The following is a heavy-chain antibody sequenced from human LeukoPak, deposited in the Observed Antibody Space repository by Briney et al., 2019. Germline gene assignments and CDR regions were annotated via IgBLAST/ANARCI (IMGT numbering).Heavy chain of an antibody. D-gene: IGHD2-21*01. V-gene: IGHV3-48*03. CDR3: ARAGDKGTANWYFDL. Sequence: AESLRLTCAAAGFNFARSEMNWIRQAPGKGLEWISSSSMYYADSVKGRFTISRENAKQTLYLQMNSLRPEDTAVYYCARAGDKGTANWYFDLWGRGTLVTVSS. J-gene: IGHJ2*01. CDR2: SSM. CDR1: GFNFARSE.